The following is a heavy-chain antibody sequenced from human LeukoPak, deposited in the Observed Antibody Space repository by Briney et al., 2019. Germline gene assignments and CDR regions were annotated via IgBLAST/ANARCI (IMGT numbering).Heavy chain of an antibody. V-gene: IGHV3-23*01. J-gene: IGHJ4*02. CDR1: GFNFSSYA. CDR3: AKALWFGEYGFDY. CDR2: ISGSGGST. D-gene: IGHD3-10*01. Sequence: GGSLRLSCAASGFNFSSYAMSWVRQAPGKGLEWVSAISGSGGSTYYADPVKGRFTISRDNSKNTLYLQMNSLRAEDTAVYYCAKALWFGEYGFDYWGQGTLVTVSS.